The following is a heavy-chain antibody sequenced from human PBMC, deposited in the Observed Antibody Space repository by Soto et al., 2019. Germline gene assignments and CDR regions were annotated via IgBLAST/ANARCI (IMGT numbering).Heavy chain of an antibody. CDR3: ARRFHSGCDWDYFDY. V-gene: IGHV3-7*03. Sequence: GSLRLSCAASGFNFINYWMTWVRQAPGKGLEWVANIHQEGSEEYYVYYVKGRFTISRDNAKNSLYLQMNSLRDEDTAVYYCARRFHSGCDWDYFDYWGQGTLVTVSS. D-gene: IGHD3-22*01. CDR1: GFNFINYW. J-gene: IGHJ4*02. CDR2: IHQEGSEE.